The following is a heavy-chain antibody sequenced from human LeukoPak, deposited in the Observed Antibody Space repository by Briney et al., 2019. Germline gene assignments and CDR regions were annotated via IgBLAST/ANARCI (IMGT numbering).Heavy chain of an antibody. CDR1: GDSISNYY. CDR3: ARGYSSGRIDS. V-gene: IGHV4-59*01. D-gene: IGHD6-19*01. CDR2: IYYTGSA. J-gene: IGHJ4*02. Sequence: PSETLSLTCTVSGDSISNYYWSWIRQPPGQGLEWIAYIYYTGSANYNPSLKSRVTISVDTSKHQFSLKLSSVTAADTAVYHCARGYSSGRIDSWGQGTLVTVSS.